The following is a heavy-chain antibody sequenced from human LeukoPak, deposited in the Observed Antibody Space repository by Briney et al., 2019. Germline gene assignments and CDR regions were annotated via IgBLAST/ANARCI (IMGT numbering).Heavy chain of an antibody. CDR1: GFTFTSYE. J-gene: IGHJ4*02. CDR3: AREGYYDSSGYDY. V-gene: IGHV3-48*03. D-gene: IGHD3-22*01. CDR2: ISSSGSTI. Sequence: GRSLRLSCAASGFTFTSYEMNSVRQEPGKWLECASYISSSGSTIYYADSVKGRFTISRDNAKNSLYLQINSLRAEDTAVYYCAREGYYDSSGYDYWGQGTLVTVSS.